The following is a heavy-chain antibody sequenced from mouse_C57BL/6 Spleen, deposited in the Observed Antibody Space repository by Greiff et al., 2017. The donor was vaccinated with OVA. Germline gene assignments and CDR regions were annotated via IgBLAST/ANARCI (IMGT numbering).Heavy chain of an antibody. Sequence: VQLQESDAELVKPGASVKISCKVSGYTFTDHTIHWMKQRPEQGLEWIGYIYPRDGSTKYNEKFKGKATLTADKSSSTAYMQLNSLTSEDSAVYFCAREGYYGSSYDWYFDVWGTGTTVTVSS. CDR3: AREGYYGSSYDWYFDV. J-gene: IGHJ1*03. CDR2: IYPRDGST. V-gene: IGHV1-78*01. CDR1: GYTFTDHT. D-gene: IGHD1-1*01.